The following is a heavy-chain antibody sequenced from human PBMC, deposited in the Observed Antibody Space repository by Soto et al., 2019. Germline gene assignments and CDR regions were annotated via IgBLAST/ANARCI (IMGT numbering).Heavy chain of an antibody. Sequence: QVQLVQSGAEVKQPGASVKVSCKASGYTLTTYSMHWVRQAPGQRLEWMGWMNPLNGDTKYSQRFQGRLTIIRDTSASTAYMELSSLRSEDTAIYYCARGNSGAFDIWGQGTMVTVSS. CDR2: MNPLNGDT. D-gene: IGHD6-19*01. V-gene: IGHV1-3*01. J-gene: IGHJ3*02. CDR3: ARGNSGAFDI. CDR1: GYTLTTYS.